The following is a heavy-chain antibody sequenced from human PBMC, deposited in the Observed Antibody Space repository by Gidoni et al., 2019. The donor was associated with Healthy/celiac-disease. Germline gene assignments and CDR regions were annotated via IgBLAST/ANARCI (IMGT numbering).Heavy chain of an antibody. CDR2: IISNGGST. CDR3: VKGSGYSSGWVDAFDI. J-gene: IGHJ3*02. D-gene: IGHD6-19*01. CDR1: GFPFSSYA. V-gene: IGHV3-64D*06. Sequence: VQLVESGGGLVQPGGSLRLSCSASGFPFSSYAMHWVRQAPGKGLEYVSAIISNGGSTYYADSVKGRFTISRDNSKNTLYLQMSSLRAEDTAVYYCVKGSGYSSGWVDAFDIWGQGTMVTVSS.